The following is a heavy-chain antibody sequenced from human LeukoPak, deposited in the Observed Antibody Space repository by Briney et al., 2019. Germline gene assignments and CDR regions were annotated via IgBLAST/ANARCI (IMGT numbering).Heavy chain of an antibody. V-gene: IGHV3-21*01. Sequence: GGSLRLSCAASGFTFSSYSMNWVRQAPGKGLEWVSSISSSSSYIYYADSVKGRFTISRDNAKSSLYLQMNSLRAEDTPVYYCARDRDNYYDSSGSIDYWGQGTLVTVSS. J-gene: IGHJ4*02. CDR1: GFTFSSYS. CDR2: ISSSSSYI. CDR3: ARDRDNYYDSSGSIDY. D-gene: IGHD3-22*01.